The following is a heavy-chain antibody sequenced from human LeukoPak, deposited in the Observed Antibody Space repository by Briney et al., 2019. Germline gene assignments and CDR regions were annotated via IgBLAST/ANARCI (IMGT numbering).Heavy chain of an antibody. V-gene: IGHV3-53*04. Sequence: GGSLRLSCTASGFTVSSNYMSWVREAPGKGLEWVSVIYRGGSTYYADSVKGRFTISRHNSKNTLYLQMNSLRAEDTAMYYCARESGLLGDYWGQGTLVTVSS. CDR1: GFTVSSNY. CDR3: ARESGLLGDY. CDR2: IYRGGST. D-gene: IGHD3-22*01. J-gene: IGHJ4*02.